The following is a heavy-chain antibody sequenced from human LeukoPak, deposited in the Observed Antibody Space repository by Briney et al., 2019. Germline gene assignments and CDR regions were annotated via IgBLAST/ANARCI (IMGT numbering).Heavy chain of an antibody. Sequence: SETLSLTCTVSGGSITTNYWSWIRQPAGKRLEWIGRINSRGSTNHNPSLNGRVTMSVDTSKNQFSLKLSSVTAADTAVYYCARQYSGYDYVSGEDWFDPWGQGTLVTVSS. CDR2: INSRGST. D-gene: IGHD5-12*01. CDR3: ARQYSGYDYVSGEDWFDP. CDR1: GGSITTNY. J-gene: IGHJ5*02. V-gene: IGHV4-4*07.